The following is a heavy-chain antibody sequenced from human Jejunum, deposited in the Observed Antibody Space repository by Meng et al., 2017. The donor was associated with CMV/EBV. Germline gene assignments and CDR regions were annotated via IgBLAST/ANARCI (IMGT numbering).Heavy chain of an antibody. J-gene: IGHJ4*02. D-gene: IGHD4-23*01. CDR3: AKDRVTTVVTPAGATFAS. CDR1: FSTYG. V-gene: IGHV3-30*02. Sequence: FSTYGMHWVGQAPGKGLEWVAFIPYDGSNQYYGDAVKGRFTISRDNSKSTLNLQMNSLTAEDTAVYYCAKDRVTTVVTPAGATFASWGQGTLVTVSS. CDR2: IPYDGSNQ.